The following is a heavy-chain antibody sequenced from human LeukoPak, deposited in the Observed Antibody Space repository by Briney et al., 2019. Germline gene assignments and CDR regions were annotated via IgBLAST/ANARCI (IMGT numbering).Heavy chain of an antibody. J-gene: IGHJ5*02. Sequence: PGGSLRLSCAASGFTFSSYWMSWVRQAPGKGLEWVANIKQDGSEKYYVDSVKGRFTISRDNAKNSLYLQMNSLRAEDTAVYYCARDMGYCSGGSCNDNNWFDPWGQGSLVTVSS. CDR3: ARDMGYCSGGSCNDNNWFDP. D-gene: IGHD2-15*01. CDR2: IKQDGSEK. CDR1: GFTFSSYW. V-gene: IGHV3-7*01.